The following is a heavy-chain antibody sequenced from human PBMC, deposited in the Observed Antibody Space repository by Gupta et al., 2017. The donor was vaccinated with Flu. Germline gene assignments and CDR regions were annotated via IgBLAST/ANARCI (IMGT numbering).Heavy chain of an antibody. V-gene: IGHV4-59*01. Sequence: GYIYFSGITNYNPSLKSRVTMSVDTSKSQFSLNLTSVTAADTAVYYCAGSGSYGSFDIWGQGTMVTVSS. D-gene: IGHD1-26*01. CDR2: IYFSGIT. CDR3: AGSGSYGSFDI. J-gene: IGHJ3*02.